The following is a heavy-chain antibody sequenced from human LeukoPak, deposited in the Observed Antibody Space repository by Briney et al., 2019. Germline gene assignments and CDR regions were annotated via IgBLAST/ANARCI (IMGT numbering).Heavy chain of an antibody. CDR1: GGSISSYN. J-gene: IGHJ4*02. CDR2: IYYTGST. CDR3: ARGASGWYWIGY. V-gene: IGHV4-59*01. D-gene: IGHD6-19*01. Sequence: SSETLSLTCTVSGGSISSYNWNWIRQSPGKGLEWIGNIYYTGSTNYNPSLKGRVTISVDTSKNQFSLKLSSVTAADTAVFYCARGASGWYWIGYWGQGILVTVSS.